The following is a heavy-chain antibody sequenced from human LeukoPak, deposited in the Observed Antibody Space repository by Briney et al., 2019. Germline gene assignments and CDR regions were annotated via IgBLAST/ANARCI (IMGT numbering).Heavy chain of an antibody. CDR3: ARNALPDYDILTKYHGAFDI. V-gene: IGHV3-21*01. D-gene: IGHD3-9*01. CDR2: ISSSSSYI. Sequence: PGGSLRLSCAASGFTFSSYSMNWVRQAPGKGLEWVSSISSSSSYIYYADSVKGRFTISRDNAKNSLYLQMNSLRAEDTAVYYCARNALPDYDILTKYHGAFDIWGQGTMVTVSS. J-gene: IGHJ3*02. CDR1: GFTFSSYS.